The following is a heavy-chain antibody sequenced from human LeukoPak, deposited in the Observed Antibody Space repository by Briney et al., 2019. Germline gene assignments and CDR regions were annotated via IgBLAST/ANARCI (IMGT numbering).Heavy chain of an antibody. CDR1: GGSINSYY. Sequence: PSETLSLTCTVSGGSINSYYWSWIRQPPGKGLEWVGQIHYSGSTNYNPSLKSRVTISVDTSKNQFSPKLSSVTAADTAVYYCARVRSYSGYDTHFDYWGQGTLVTVSS. J-gene: IGHJ4*02. CDR2: IHYSGST. V-gene: IGHV4-59*01. CDR3: ARVRSYSGYDTHFDY. D-gene: IGHD5-12*01.